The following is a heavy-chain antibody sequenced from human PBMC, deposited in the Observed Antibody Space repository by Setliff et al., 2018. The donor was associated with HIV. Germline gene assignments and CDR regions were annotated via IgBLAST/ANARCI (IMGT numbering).Heavy chain of an antibody. CDR3: ARSGYSSSWYLDYYYYYGMDV. CDR2: SYPSDGRT. D-gene: IGHD6-13*01. J-gene: IGHJ6*02. CDR1: GYTFTSYY. V-gene: IGHV1-46*01. Sequence: ASVKVSCKASGYTFTSYYLHWLRQAPGQGLEWMGISYPSDGRTQYAQKFQGRVTMTRDTSISTAYMELSRLRSDDTAVYYCARSGYSSSWYLDYYYYYGMDVWGQGTTVTVSS.